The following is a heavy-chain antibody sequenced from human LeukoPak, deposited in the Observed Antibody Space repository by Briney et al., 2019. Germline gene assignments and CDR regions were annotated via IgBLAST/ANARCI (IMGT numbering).Heavy chain of an antibody. CDR3: ATKGHSGYYVY. Sequence: SETLSLTCTVSGGSISSYYWSWIRQPPGKGLEGIGYIYYSGRTYYNPSLKSRVTVSLDMSKNQFSLKLSSVTAADTAVYYCATKGHSGYYVYWGQGTLVTVSS. J-gene: IGHJ4*02. D-gene: IGHD3-22*01. CDR2: IYYSGRT. V-gene: IGHV4-59*04. CDR1: GGSISSYY.